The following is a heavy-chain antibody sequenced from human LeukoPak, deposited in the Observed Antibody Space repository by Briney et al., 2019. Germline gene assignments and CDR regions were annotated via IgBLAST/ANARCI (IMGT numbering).Heavy chain of an antibody. CDR1: GYSISSGYY. D-gene: IGHD6-13*01. CDR2: IYHSGST. V-gene: IGHV4-38-2*02. J-gene: IGHJ5*02. CDR3: ARVIAAAGCNWFDP. Sequence: SETLSLTCNVSGYSISSGYYWGWIRQPPGKGLEWIGSIYHSGSTYYNPSLKSRVTISVDTSKSQFSLKLSSVTAADTAVYYCARVIAAAGCNWFDPWGQGTLVTVSS.